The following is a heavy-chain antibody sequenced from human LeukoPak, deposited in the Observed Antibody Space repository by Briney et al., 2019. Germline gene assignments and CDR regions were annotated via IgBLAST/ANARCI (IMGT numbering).Heavy chain of an antibody. CDR2: IKQDGSEK. V-gene: IGHV3-7*01. CDR3: QLEVLWFGELYDY. D-gene: IGHD3-10*01. CDR1: GFTVSSNY. Sequence: GGSLRLSCAASGFTVSSNYMSWVRQAPGKGLEWVANIKQDGSEKYYVDSVKGRFTISRDNAKNSLYLQMNSLRAEDTAVYYCQLEVLWFGELYDYWGQGTLVTVSS. J-gene: IGHJ4*02.